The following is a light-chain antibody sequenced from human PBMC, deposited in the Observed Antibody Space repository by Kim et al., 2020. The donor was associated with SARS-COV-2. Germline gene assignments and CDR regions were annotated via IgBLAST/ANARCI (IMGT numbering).Light chain of an antibody. J-gene: IGKJ1*01. Sequence: TVLTQSPATLSLSPGERATLSCRASQSVGSSFLSWYQQKPGQAPRLLIHAASTRATGIPDRFSGSGSGTDFSLTISRLEPEDFAVYCCLQYGNSPWTFGQGTKVDIK. CDR3: LQYGNSPWT. CDR1: QSVGSSF. CDR2: AAS. V-gene: IGKV3-20*01.